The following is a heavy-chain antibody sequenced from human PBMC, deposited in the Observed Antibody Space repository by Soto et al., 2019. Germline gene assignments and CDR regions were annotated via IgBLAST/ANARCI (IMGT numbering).Heavy chain of an antibody. J-gene: IGHJ6*02. CDR2: IFDSGTT. CDR3: ARGYYYGSGSDPTAYYYGMDV. D-gene: IGHD3-10*01. CDR1: GGSITSDYSC. V-gene: IGHV4-30-4*01. Sequence: PSETLSLTCTVSGGSITSDYSCWSWIRQPPGEGLEWIGHIFDSGTTYTNPSLRSQVAISLDTSKNQFSLKLSSVTAADTAVYYCARGYYYGSGSDPTAYYYGMDVWGQGTTVTVSS.